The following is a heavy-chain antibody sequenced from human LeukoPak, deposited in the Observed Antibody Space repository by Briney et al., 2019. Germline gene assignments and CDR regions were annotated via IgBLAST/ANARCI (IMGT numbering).Heavy chain of an antibody. V-gene: IGHV4-34*01. CDR3: ARNRYYSSPRPFDY. D-gene: IGHD3-22*01. CDR1: GGSFSGYY. Sequence: PSESLSLTCAVYGGSFSGYYWSWIRQPPGKGLEWIGEINHSGSTNYNPSLKSRVTISVDTSKNQFSLKLSSVTATDTAVYYCARNRYYSSPRPFDYWGQGTLVTVSS. CDR2: INHSGST. J-gene: IGHJ4*02.